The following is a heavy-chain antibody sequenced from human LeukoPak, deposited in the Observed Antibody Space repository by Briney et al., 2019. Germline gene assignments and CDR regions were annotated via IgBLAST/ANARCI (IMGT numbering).Heavy chain of an antibody. CDR3: ARGVYPYVYSYGYKPQTYFDY. Sequence: SETLSLTCAVYGGSFSGYYWSWIRQPPGKGLEWIGEINLSGSTNYNPSLKSRVTISVDTSKNQFSLKLSSVTAADTAVYYCARGVYPYVYSYGYKPQTYFDYWGQGTLVTVSS. CDR2: INLSGST. V-gene: IGHV4-34*01. CDR1: GGSFSGYY. D-gene: IGHD5-18*01. J-gene: IGHJ4*02.